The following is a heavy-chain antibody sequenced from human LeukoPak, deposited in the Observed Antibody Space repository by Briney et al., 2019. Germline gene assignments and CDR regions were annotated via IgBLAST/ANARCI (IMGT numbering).Heavy chain of an antibody. D-gene: IGHD2-8*01. Sequence: SVKVSCKASGGTFSSYAISWVRQAPGQGLEWMGGTIPIFGTANYAQKFQGRVTITADESTSTAYMELSSLRSEDTAVYYCAATGEAGGALYAGAFDIWGQGTMVTVSS. CDR2: TIPIFGTA. V-gene: IGHV1-69*13. J-gene: IGHJ3*02. CDR3: AATGEAGGALYAGAFDI. CDR1: GGTFSSYA.